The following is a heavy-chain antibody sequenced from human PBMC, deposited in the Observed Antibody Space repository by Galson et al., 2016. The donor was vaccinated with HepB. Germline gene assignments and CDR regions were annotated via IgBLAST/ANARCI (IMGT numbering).Heavy chain of an antibody. Sequence: SETLSLTCSVSGASVSSHYWSWIRQPPGKGLEWIGYIYYSGTTTYNPSLKSRVTISGDTSKNQVSLKLSSVTTADTALYYCARHLDGYNLNDALDIWGQGTMVIVS. CDR2: IYYSGTT. J-gene: IGHJ3*02. D-gene: IGHD5-24*01. CDR3: ARHLDGYNLNDALDI. CDR1: GASVSSHY. V-gene: IGHV4-59*08.